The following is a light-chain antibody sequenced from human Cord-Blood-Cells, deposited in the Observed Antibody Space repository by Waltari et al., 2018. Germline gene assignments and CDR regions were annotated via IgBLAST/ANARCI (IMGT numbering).Light chain of an antibody. CDR3: SSYAGSNNYV. V-gene: IGLV2-8*01. J-gene: IGLJ1*01. Sequence: QSALTQPPSASGSPGQSVPIPCPGTTSDVGGSNYVSWYQQHPGKAPKRMIDEVSKRPSGVPDRFSGSKSGNTASLTVSGLQAEDEADYYCSSYAGSNNYVFGTGTKVTVL. CDR2: EVS. CDR1: TSDVGGSNY.